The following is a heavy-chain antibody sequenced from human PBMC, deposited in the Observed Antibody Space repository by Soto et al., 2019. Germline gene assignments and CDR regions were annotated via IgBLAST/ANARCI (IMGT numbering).Heavy chain of an antibody. CDR1: GGSISSSSYY. D-gene: IGHD6-19*01. CDR2: IYYSGST. V-gene: IGHV4-39*01. Sequence: SETLSLTCTVSGGSISSSSYYWGWIRQPPGKGLEWIGSIYYSGSTYYNPSLKSRVTISVDTSKNQFSLKLSSVTAADTAVYYCARHLSSGYSRGWKKASYFDLWGRGTLVTVSS. CDR3: ARHLSSGYSRGWKKASYFDL. J-gene: IGHJ2*01.